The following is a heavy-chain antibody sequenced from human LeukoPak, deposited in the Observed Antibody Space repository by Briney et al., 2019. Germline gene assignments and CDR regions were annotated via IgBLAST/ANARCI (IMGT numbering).Heavy chain of an antibody. D-gene: IGHD4-17*01. V-gene: IGHV3-53*01. Sequence: GGSLRLSCAASGFTVSSNYMSWVRQAPWKGLEWVSVIYSGGSTYYADSVKGRFTISRDNSKNTLYLQMNSLRAEDTAVYYCARGMTTVTTFDYWGQGTLVTVSS. CDR2: IYSGGST. CDR1: GFTVSSNY. J-gene: IGHJ4*02. CDR3: ARGMTTVTTFDY.